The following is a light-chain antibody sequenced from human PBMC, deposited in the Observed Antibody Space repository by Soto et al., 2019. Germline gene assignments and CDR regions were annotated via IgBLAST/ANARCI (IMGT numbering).Light chain of an antibody. V-gene: IGLV2-14*01. CDR2: GVT. CDR1: SSDIGAYNY. Sequence: QSVLTPTSSLSGSPGQSITISCTGTSSDIGAYNYVSWYQQYPGKAPKLMIYGVTNRPSGVSNRFSGSKTGNTASLTISGLQAEDEADYYCFSHRSGDSHVFGTGTKVTVL. CDR3: FSHRSGDSHV. J-gene: IGLJ1*01.